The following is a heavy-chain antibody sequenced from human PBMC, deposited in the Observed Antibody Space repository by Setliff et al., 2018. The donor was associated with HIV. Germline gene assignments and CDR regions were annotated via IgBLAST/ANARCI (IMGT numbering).Heavy chain of an antibody. CDR2: INPSGGST. CDR1: GFTLREVS. Sequence: ASVKVSCKVSGFTLREVSMHWVRQAPGKGLEWMGIINPSGGSTTYAQKFQGRVTMTRDSSTSTAYMELSSLRSEDTAVYYCARDRERGQYSSSAVGGYYYYYMDVWGKGTTVTVSS. J-gene: IGHJ6*03. D-gene: IGHD6-6*01. CDR3: ARDRERGQYSSSAVGGYYYYYMDV. V-gene: IGHV1-46*01.